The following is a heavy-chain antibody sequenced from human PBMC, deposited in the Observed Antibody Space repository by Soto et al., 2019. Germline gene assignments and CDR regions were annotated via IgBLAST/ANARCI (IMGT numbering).Heavy chain of an antibody. CDR1: GFTFSNYA. CDR2: ISGSGSST. V-gene: IGHV3-23*01. D-gene: IGHD2-15*01. J-gene: IGHJ3*02. Sequence: EVQLLESGGGLVQPGGSLRLSCAASGFTFSNYAMNWVRQAPGKGLEWVSVISGSGSSTYYADSVKRRFSISRDHSKNTLYLQMSSLRADDTAVYYCARRSPSWAFDIWGQGTMVTVSS. CDR3: ARRSPSWAFDI.